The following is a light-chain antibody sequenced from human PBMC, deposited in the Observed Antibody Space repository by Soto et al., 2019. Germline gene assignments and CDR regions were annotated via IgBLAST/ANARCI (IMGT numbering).Light chain of an antibody. Sequence: HSVLTHPPSATGTPVQRVTISSSRSSSNIGSNTVNWYQQLPGTAPKLLIYSNNQRPSGVPDRFSGSKSGTSASLAISGLQSEDEADYYCAAWDDSLNGPVFGTGTKSPS. CDR3: AAWDDSLNGPV. J-gene: IGLJ1*01. V-gene: IGLV1-44*01. CDR1: SSNIGSNT. CDR2: SNN.